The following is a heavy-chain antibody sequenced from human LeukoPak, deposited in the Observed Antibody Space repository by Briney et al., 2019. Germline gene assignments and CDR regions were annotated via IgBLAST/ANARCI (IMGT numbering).Heavy chain of an antibody. D-gene: IGHD4-17*01. CDR1: GGTFSSYA. CDR3: ATTNDDYGDYTLDY. V-gene: IGHV1-69*06. J-gene: IGHJ4*02. CDR2: IIPIFGTA. Sequence: ASVKVSCKASGGTFSSYAISWVRQAPGQRLEWMGGIIPIFGTANYAQKFQGRVTITADKSTSTAYMELSSLRSEDTAVYYCATTNDDYGDYTLDYWGQGTLVTVSS.